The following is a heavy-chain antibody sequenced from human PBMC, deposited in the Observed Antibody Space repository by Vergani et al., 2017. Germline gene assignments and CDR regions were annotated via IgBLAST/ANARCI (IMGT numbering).Heavy chain of an antibody. CDR2: ISGHDHRT. Sequence: EVQLLESGGGSVQPGESLRLSCVASGFRFREHGMNWVRQAPGKGLEWVSGISGHDHRTLYADSVKGRFIISRDDSKNTLYLQMSILRFEDTAIYDCAEFYGYDGYSPFWGQGTLVTVSS. CDR3: AEFYGYDGYSPF. D-gene: IGHD5-18*01. V-gene: IGHV3-23*01. J-gene: IGHJ4*02. CDR1: GFRFREHG.